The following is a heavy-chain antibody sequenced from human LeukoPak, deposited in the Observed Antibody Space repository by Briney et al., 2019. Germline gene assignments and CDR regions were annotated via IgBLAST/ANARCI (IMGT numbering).Heavy chain of an antibody. Sequence: ETSETLSLTCTVSGYSISSGYYWGWIRQPPGKGLEWIGSIYHSGIPYYNPSLKNRVTLSVDTSKNQFSLKLTSVTAADTAVYYCARHVRKRGIAVAGTPGWFDPWGQGTLVTVSS. CDR1: GYSISSGYY. D-gene: IGHD6-19*01. CDR2: IYHSGIP. V-gene: IGHV4-38-2*02. J-gene: IGHJ5*02. CDR3: ARHVRKRGIAVAGTPGWFDP.